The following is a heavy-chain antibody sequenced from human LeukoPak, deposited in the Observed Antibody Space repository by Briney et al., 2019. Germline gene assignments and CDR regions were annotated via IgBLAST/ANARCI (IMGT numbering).Heavy chain of an antibody. V-gene: IGHV4-38-2*02. CDR1: GYSISNDYY. CDR3: VRYTATGSVY. CDR2: IYHSGSA. D-gene: IGHD6-13*01. Sequence: SETLSLTCTVSGYSISNDYYWGWIRQPPGKGLEWIGSIYHSGSAYYNPSLKSRVTISIDTSKNQFSLKLSSVTPEDTAVYYCVRYTATGSVYWGQGTLVSVSS. J-gene: IGHJ4*02.